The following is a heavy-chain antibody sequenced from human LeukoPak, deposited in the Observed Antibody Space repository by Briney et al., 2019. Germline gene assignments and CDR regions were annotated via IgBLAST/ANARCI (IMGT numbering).Heavy chain of an antibody. Sequence: KPGGSLRLSCAASGFTFSSYSMNWVRQAPGKGLEWVSSISISSNYKYYPDSLKGRFTISRDNAKNSLYLQMNSLRAEDTAVYYCARGLNPTRGYCSGGSCYEGNWFDPWGQGTLVTVSS. CDR3: ARGLNPTRGYCSGGSCYEGNWFDP. D-gene: IGHD2-15*01. V-gene: IGHV3-21*01. J-gene: IGHJ5*02. CDR2: ISISSNYK. CDR1: GFTFSSYS.